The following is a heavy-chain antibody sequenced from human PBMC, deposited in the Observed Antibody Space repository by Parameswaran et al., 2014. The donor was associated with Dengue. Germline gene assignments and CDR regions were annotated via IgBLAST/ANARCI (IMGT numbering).Heavy chain of an antibody. CDR3: ARASTRIAVAGKDGMDV. D-gene: IGHD6-19*01. V-gene: IGHV5-10-1*01. J-gene: IGHJ6*02. CDR1: GYSFTSYW. Sequence: AGGSLRLSCKGSGYSFTSYWISWVRQMPGKGLEWMGRIDPSDSYTNYSPSFQGHVTISADKSISTAYLQWSSLKASDTAMYYCARASTRIAVAGKDGMDVWGQGTTVTVSS. CDR2: IDPSDSYT.